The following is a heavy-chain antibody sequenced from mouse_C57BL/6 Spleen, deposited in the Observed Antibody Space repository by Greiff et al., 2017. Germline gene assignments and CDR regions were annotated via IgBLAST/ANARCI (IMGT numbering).Heavy chain of an antibody. CDR2: IRLKSDNYAT. Sequence: EVHLVESGGGLVQPGGSMKLSCVASGFTFSNYWMNWVRQSPEKGLEWVAQIRLKSDNYATHYAESVKGRFTISRDDSKSSVYLQMNNLRAEDTGIYYCTGGAVLFAYWGQGTLVTVSA. J-gene: IGHJ3*01. CDR1: GFTFSNYW. CDR3: TGGAVLFAY. V-gene: IGHV6-3*01. D-gene: IGHD3-3*01.